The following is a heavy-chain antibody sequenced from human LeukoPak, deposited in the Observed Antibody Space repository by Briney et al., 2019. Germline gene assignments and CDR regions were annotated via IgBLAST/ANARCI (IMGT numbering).Heavy chain of an antibody. Sequence: GESLKISCKGSGYSFTSYWIGWVRQMPGKGLEWMGIIYPGDSDTRYSPSFQGQVTISADKSISTAYLQWGSLKASDTAMYYCARGTRWTVAIIPTYFDYWGQGTLVTVSS. J-gene: IGHJ4*02. D-gene: IGHD3-3*01. V-gene: IGHV5-51*01. CDR1: GYSFTSYW. CDR3: ARGTRWTVAIIPTYFDY. CDR2: IYPGDSDT.